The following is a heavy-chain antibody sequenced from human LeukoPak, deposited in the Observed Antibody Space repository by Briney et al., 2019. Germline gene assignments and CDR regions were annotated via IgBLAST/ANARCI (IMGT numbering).Heavy chain of an antibody. CDR3: AKDRYYYYDSSGYFDY. V-gene: IGHV3-9*01. CDR1: GFTFDDYA. J-gene: IGHJ4*02. Sequence: GGSLRLSCAASGFTFDDYAMPWVRQAPGKGLEWVSGISWNSGSIGYADSVKGRFTISRDNAKNSLYLQMNSLRAEDTALYYCAKDRYYYYDSSGYFDYWGQGTLVTVSS. D-gene: IGHD3-22*01. CDR2: ISWNSGSI.